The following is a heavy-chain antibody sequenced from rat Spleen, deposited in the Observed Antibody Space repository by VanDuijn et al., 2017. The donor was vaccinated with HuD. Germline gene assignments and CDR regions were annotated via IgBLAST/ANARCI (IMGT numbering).Heavy chain of an antibody. CDR2: IKAKSNNYAT. D-gene: IGHD1-11*01. CDR3: ATEGRFAY. J-gene: IGHJ3*01. Sequence: EVQVLESGGGLVQPGNSLKLSCATSGFTFSSAWMYWYRQFPEKRLEWVARIKAKSNNYATDYAESVKGRFTISRDDSKSSIYLQMNNLKEEDTAIYYCATEGRFAYWGQGTLVTVSS. V-gene: IGHV6-6*01. CDR1: GFTFSSAW.